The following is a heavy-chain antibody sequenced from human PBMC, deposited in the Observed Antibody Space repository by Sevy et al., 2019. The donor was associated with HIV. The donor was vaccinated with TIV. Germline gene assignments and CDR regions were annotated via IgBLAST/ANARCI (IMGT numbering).Heavy chain of an antibody. V-gene: IGHV5-51*01. J-gene: IGHJ4*02. CDR3: AISASAILGAIDY. CDR2: IYPGDSET. Sequence: GESLKISCKGSGYRFSNYWIGWVRQMPGKGLEWMGIIYPGDSETRYRPSFQGQVTISADKSISTAYLQWSSLKASDTAMYYCAISASAILGAIDYWGQGTLVTVSS. D-gene: IGHD3-9*01. CDR1: GYRFSNYW.